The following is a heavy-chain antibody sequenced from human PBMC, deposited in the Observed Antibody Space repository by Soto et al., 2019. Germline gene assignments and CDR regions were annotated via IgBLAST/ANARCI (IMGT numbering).Heavy chain of an antibody. CDR2: IYHSGST. CDR1: GGSISSGGYS. J-gene: IGHJ4*02. D-gene: IGHD2-15*01. Sequence: PSETLSLTCAVSGGSISSGGYSWSWIRQPPGKGLEWIGYIYHSGSTYYNPSLKSRVTISVDRSKNQFSLKLSSVTAADTAVYYCASQYCSGGSCYPDYWGQGTLVTVSS. V-gene: IGHV4-30-2*01. CDR3: ASQYCSGGSCYPDY.